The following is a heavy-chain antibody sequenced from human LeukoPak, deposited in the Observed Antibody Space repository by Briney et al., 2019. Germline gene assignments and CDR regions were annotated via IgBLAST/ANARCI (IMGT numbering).Heavy chain of an antibody. CDR2: IIPILGIA. CDR3: AIQRDYYDSSGYTG. Sequence: ASVKVSCKASGGTFSSYAISWVRQAPGQGLEWMGRIIPILGIASYAQKFQGRVTITADKSTSTAYMELSSLRSEDTAVYYCAIQRDYYDSSGYTGWGQGTLVTVSS. V-gene: IGHV1-69*04. CDR1: GGTFSSYA. J-gene: IGHJ4*02. D-gene: IGHD3-22*01.